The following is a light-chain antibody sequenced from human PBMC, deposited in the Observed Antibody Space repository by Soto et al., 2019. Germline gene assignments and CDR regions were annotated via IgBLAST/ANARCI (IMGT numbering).Light chain of an antibody. Sequence: IGLTQSPGALSLTPWERATLSCKASQSVSSSYLAWYQRKPGQAPRLLIYGASSRATGIPDRFSGSGSGTDFTLTISRLEPEDFAVFYCQQYGSSITFGQGTLLEIK. V-gene: IGKV3-20*01. CDR1: QSVSSSY. J-gene: IGKJ5*01. CDR3: QQYGSSIT. CDR2: GAS.